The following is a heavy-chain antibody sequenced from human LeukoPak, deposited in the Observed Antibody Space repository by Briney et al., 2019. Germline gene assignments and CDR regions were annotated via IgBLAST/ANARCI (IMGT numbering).Heavy chain of an antibody. CDR3: ARSYSSGWYTPRY. J-gene: IGHJ4*02. D-gene: IGHD6-19*01. Sequence: SETLSLTCTVSGGSISSYFRSWIRQPPGKGLEWIGYIYYSGSTNYNPSLKSRVTISVDTSNNQFSLKLSSVTAADTAVYYCARSYSSGWYTPRYWGQGTLVTVSS. CDR2: IYYSGST. CDR1: GGSISSYF. V-gene: IGHV4-59*01.